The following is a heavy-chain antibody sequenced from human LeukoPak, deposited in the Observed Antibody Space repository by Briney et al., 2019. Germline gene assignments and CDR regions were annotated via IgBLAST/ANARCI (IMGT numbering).Heavy chain of an antibody. V-gene: IGHV4-4*07. J-gene: IGHJ6*02. D-gene: IGHD4-11*01. CDR2: IYTSGST. CDR1: GGSISSYY. CDR3: ARERDYSNAYVMDV. Sequence: SETLSLTCTASGGSISSYYWSWIRQPAGKGLEWIGRIYTSGSTDYNPSLKSRVTMSLDTSKNQFSLNLSSVTAADTAVYYCARERDYSNAYVMDVWGQGTTVTVSS.